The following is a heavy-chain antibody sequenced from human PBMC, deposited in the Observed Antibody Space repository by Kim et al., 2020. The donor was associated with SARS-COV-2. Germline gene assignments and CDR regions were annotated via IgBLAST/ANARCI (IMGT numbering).Heavy chain of an antibody. CDR2: ISSSSSTI. V-gene: IGHV3-48*02. D-gene: IGHD1-1*01. Sequence: GGSLRLSCAASGFTFSSYSMNWVRQAPGKGLEWVSYISSSSSTIYYADSVKGRFTISRDNAKNSLYLQMNSLRDEDTAVYYCARDAYNWNDGGGYYYGMDVWGQGTTGPGSS. CDR1: GFTFSSYS. J-gene: IGHJ6*02. CDR3: ARDAYNWNDGGGYYYGMDV.